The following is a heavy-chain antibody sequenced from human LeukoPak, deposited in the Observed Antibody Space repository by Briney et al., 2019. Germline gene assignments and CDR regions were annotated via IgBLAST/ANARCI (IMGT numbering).Heavy chain of an antibody. V-gene: IGHV4-61*02. J-gene: IGHJ4*02. Sequence: SERLSLTHTVSGGSISRGSYYWSWIRQPAGKGLEWIGRIYTSGSTNYNPSLKSRVTISVDTSKNQFSLKLSSVTAADTAVYYCARDSGILDYWGQGTLVTVSS. CDR3: ARDSGILDY. D-gene: IGHD1-14*01. CDR2: IYTSGST. CDR1: GGSISRGSYY.